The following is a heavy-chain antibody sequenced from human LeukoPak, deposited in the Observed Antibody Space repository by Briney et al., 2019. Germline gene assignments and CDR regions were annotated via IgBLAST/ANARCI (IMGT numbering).Heavy chain of an antibody. D-gene: IGHD4-17*01. CDR2: INHSGST. Sequence: SETLSLTCAVYGGSFSGYYWSWIRQPPGKGLEWIGEINHSGSTNYNPSLKSRVTISVDTSKNQFSLKLSSVTAADTAVYYCARAVTTKWDYYYMDVWGKGTTVTVSS. CDR3: ARAVTTKWDYYYMDV. J-gene: IGHJ6*03. CDR1: GGSFSGYY. V-gene: IGHV4-34*01.